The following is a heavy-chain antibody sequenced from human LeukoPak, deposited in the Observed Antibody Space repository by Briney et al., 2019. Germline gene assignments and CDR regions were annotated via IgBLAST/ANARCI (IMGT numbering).Heavy chain of an antibody. Sequence: PGGSLRLSCAASEFTFSSYGMHWVRQAPGKGLEWVAFIRYDGSNKYYADSVKGRFTISRDNSKNTLYLQMNSLRAEDTAVYYCAKLLWFGELYAHDAFDIWGQGTMVTVSS. V-gene: IGHV3-30*02. CDR1: EFTFSSYG. CDR2: IRYDGSNK. CDR3: AKLLWFGELYAHDAFDI. J-gene: IGHJ3*02. D-gene: IGHD3-10*01.